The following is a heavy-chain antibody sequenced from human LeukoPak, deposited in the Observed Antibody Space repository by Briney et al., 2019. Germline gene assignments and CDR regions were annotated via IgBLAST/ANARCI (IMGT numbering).Heavy chain of an antibody. CDR3: ARIYGSGSYYPNWFDP. CDR1: GYTFTGYY. J-gene: IGHJ5*02. V-gene: IGHV1-2*02. Sequence: KPGASVTVSCRASGYTFTGYYMHWVRQAPGQGLEWLVWNNPNSGGTNYAQKFQGRVTMTRDTSISTAYMELSRLRSDDTAVYYCARIYGSGSYYPNWFDPWGQGTLVTVSS. D-gene: IGHD3-10*01. CDR2: NNPNSGGT.